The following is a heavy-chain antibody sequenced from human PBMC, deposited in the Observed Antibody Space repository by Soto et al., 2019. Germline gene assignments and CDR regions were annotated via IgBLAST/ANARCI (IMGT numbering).Heavy chain of an antibody. V-gene: IGHV3-23*01. CDR1: GFTFSSYA. CDR3: AKEPPLIAAAGPGTFDY. J-gene: IGHJ4*02. Sequence: EVQLLESGGGLVQPGGSLRLSCAASGFTFSSYAMSWVRQAPGKGLEWVSAISGSGGSTYYADSVKGRFTISRDNSKNTLYLQMNSLRAEDTAVYYCAKEPPLIAAAGPGTFDYWGQGTLVTVSS. CDR2: ISGSGGST. D-gene: IGHD6-13*01.